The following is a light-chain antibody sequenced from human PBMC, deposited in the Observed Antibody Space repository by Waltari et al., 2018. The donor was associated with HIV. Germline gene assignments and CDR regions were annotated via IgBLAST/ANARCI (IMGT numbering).Light chain of an antibody. J-gene: IGKJ1*01. CDR2: DAS. V-gene: IGKV1-33*01. Sequence: DIQMTQSPSSLSASVGDRVAITCQASHDISTYLNWYQQKPGKAPKLLIYDASNLEAGVPSRFTASGSSTEFTLTISSLQPEDFAVYYCQQYAKWPWTFGLGTRVEVK. CDR3: QQYAKWPWT. CDR1: HDISTY.